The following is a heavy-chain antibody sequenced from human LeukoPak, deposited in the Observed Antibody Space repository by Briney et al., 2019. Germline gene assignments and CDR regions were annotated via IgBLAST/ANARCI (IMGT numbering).Heavy chain of an antibody. J-gene: IGHJ6*03. D-gene: IGHD3-22*01. CDR2: IYTSGST. CDR1: GGSISSGSYY. V-gene: IGHV4-61*02. CDR3: ARRGYYYDSSGLTGYYMDV. Sequence: SQTLSLTCTVSGGSISSGSYYWSWIRQPAGKGLEWIGRIYTSGSTNYNPSLKSRVTISVDTSKNQFSLKLSSVTAADTAVYYCARRGYYYDSSGLTGYYMDVWGKGTTVTVSS.